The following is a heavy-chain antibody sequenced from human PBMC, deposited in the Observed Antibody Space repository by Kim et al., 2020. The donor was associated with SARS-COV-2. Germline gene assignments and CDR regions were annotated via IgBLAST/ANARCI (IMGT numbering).Heavy chain of an antibody. Sequence: GGSLRLSCAASGFTFSTYAIHWVRQAPGKGLEWVAVISYDGGNEHYADSVKGRFTISRDNSKNTLYLQMNSLRAEDTAVYYCATRAIVGPSPLTPLYDYWGRGTLVTVSP. V-gene: IGHV3-30*04. D-gene: IGHD1-26*01. CDR2: ISYDGGNE. CDR3: ATRAIVGPSPLTPLYDY. CDR1: GFTFSTYA. J-gene: IGHJ4*01.